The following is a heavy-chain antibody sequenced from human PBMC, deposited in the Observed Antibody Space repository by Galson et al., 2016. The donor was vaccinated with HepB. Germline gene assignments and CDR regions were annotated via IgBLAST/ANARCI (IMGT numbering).Heavy chain of an antibody. CDR2: INPNSGET. Sequence: SVKVSCKAPAYTFTKYYMHWVRQAPGQGLEWMGWINPNSGETNYAQKFKGWVTMTRDTSISTAYMELSRLRSADTAVYFCARGRRGYSGYVGESWFDPWGQGTLVTVSS. CDR3: ARGRRGYSGYVGESWFDP. CDR1: AYTFTKYY. D-gene: IGHD5-12*01. V-gene: IGHV1-2*04. J-gene: IGHJ5*02.